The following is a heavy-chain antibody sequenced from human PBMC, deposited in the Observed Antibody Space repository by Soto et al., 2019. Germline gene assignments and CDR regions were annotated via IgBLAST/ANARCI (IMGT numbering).Heavy chain of an antibody. Sequence: VKVSCKASGGTFSSYAISWVRQAPGQGLEWMGGIIPIFGTANYAQKFQGRVTITADESTSTAYMELSSLRSEDTAVYYCARVPYCSGGSCYPDAFDIWGQGTMVTVSS. CDR1: GGTFSSYA. CDR3: ARVPYCSGGSCYPDAFDI. V-gene: IGHV1-69*13. J-gene: IGHJ3*02. CDR2: IIPIFGTA. D-gene: IGHD2-15*01.